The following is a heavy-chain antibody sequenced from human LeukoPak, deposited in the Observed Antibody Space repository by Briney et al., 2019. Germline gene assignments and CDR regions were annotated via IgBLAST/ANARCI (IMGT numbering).Heavy chain of an antibody. J-gene: IGHJ4*02. D-gene: IGHD2/OR15-2a*01. CDR2: IIPIFGTA. CDR3: ARGEGSMAPFDY. V-gene: IGHV1-69*13. Sequence: GASVKVSCKDSGGTFISYAISWVRQAPGQGLEWMGGIIPIFGTANYAQKFQGRVTITADESTSTAYMELSSLRSEDTAVYYCARGEGSMAPFDYWGQGTLVTVSS. CDR1: GGTFISYA.